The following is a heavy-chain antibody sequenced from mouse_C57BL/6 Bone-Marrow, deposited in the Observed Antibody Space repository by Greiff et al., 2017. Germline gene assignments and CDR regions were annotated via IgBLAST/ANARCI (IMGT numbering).Heavy chain of an antibody. Sequence: EVKLVESGGGLVQPGGSLKLSCAASGFTFSDYYMYWVRQTPEKRLEWVAYISNGGGSTYYPDTVKGRFTISRYNAKNTLYLQMSRLKSEDTAMYYCARHDGYYFDYWGQGTTLTVSS. CDR1: GFTFSDYY. D-gene: IGHD2-3*01. V-gene: IGHV5-12*01. CDR2: ISNGGGST. CDR3: ARHDGYYFDY. J-gene: IGHJ2*01.